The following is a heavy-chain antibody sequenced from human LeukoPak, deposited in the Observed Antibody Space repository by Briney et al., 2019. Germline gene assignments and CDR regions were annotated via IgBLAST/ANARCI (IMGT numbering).Heavy chain of an antibody. CDR3: VKGRDFYFDY. Sequence: GGSLRLSCAASGFTFSDYGMHWVRQAPGKGLEWVTFIRYDGSKKYYADSVKGRFTFYRDNSKNMLYLQMNSLRADDTAIYYCVKGRDFYFDYWGQGTLVTVSS. D-gene: IGHD3/OR15-3a*01. J-gene: IGHJ4*02. CDR2: IRYDGSKK. V-gene: IGHV3-30*02. CDR1: GFTFSDYG.